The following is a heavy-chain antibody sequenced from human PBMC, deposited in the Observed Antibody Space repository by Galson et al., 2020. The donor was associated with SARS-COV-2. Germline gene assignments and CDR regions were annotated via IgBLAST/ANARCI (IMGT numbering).Heavy chain of an antibody. J-gene: IGHJ4*02. V-gene: IGHV4-4*07. CDR2: IFSIDNI. Sequence: SETLSLTCNVSGGSITGYYWTCIRQPAGRGLEWIGRIFSIDNIFYSTSLRTRVSMSLDTSKNQFSLRLTSVTAAGTAVYFCARGTPYDSPYYHFYDSWGQGTRVIVSS. CDR1: GGSITGYY. CDR3: ARGTPYDSPYYHFYDS. D-gene: IGHD3-22*01.